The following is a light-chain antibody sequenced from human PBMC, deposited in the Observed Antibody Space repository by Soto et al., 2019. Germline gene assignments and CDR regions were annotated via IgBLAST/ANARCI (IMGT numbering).Light chain of an antibody. CDR2: TAS. CDR3: QQYNSFPRT. J-gene: IGKJ5*01. CDR1: QGINNL. V-gene: IGKV1D-16*01. Sequence: DIQMTQSPSSLSASLGDRVTITCRASQGINNLLAWYQQKPGKAPKSLVKTASILQSGVPSRFSGSGSETDFTLTISSLQPEDFATYYCQQYNSFPRTFGQGTRLEI.